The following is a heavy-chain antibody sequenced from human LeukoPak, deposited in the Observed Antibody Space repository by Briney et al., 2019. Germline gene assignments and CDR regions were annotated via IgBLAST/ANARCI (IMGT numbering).Heavy chain of an antibody. CDR1: GFTLSSYG. V-gene: IGHV3-30*18. Sequence: GRSLRLSCAASGFTLSSYGMHWVRQAPGKGLEWVEVISYDGSNKYYADSVKGRFTISRDNSKNTLYLQMNSLRAEDTAVYYCAKDRTHSSGWYYFDYWGQGTLVTVSS. CDR3: AKDRTHSSGWYYFDY. CDR2: ISYDGSNK. D-gene: IGHD6-19*01. J-gene: IGHJ4*02.